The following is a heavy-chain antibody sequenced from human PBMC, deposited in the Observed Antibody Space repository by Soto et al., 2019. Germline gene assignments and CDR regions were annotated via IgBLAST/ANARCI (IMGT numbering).Heavy chain of an antibody. Sequence: QVQLVESGGGLVRPGGPLRLSCAASGFTFSDYYMSWIRQAPGKGLEWVSYISGPGGVIYYTDSVQGRFTISRDNARSSLYLQMNSLRAEDTAVYYCARGPPLYGDYYWNYFDYWGQGSLVTVSS. V-gene: IGHV3-11*01. D-gene: IGHD4-17*01. CDR2: ISGPGGVI. CDR1: GFTFSDYY. J-gene: IGHJ4*02. CDR3: ARGPPLYGDYYWNYFDY.